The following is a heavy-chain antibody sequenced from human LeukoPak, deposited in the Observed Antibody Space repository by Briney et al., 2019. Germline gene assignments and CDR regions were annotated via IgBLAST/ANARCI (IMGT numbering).Heavy chain of an antibody. CDR3: ARGNYDYVWGSYQFDY. Sequence: SETLSLTCTVSGGSISSFYWSWFYWSWIRQPPGKGLEWIGYIYYSGSTNYNPSLKSRVTISVDTSKNQFSLKLSSVTAADTAVYYCARGNYDYVWGSYQFDYWGQGTLVTVSS. CDR1: GGSISS. J-gene: IGHJ4*02. CDR2: IYYSGST. D-gene: IGHD3-16*01. V-gene: IGHV4-61*08.